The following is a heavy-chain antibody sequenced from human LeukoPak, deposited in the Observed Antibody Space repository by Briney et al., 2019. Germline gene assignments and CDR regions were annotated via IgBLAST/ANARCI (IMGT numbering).Heavy chain of an antibody. D-gene: IGHD3-22*01. CDR3: AKVIVVVITVFDY. CDR2: ISGSGGST. J-gene: IGHJ4*02. V-gene: IGHV3-23*01. CDR1: GFTFSSYA. Sequence: TGGSLRLSCAASGFTFSSYAMSWVRQAPGKGLEWVSAISGSGGSTYYADSVKGRFTISRDNSKNTLYLQVNSLRAEDTAVYYCAKVIVVVITVFDYWGQGTLVTVSS.